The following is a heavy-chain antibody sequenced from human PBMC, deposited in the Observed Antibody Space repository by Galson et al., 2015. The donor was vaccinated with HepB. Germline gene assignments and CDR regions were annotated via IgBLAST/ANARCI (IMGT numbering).Heavy chain of an antibody. J-gene: IGHJ4*02. CDR3: ARGPIAARHRAWIQTNGEDY. CDR1: GYTFTSYA. D-gene: IGHD6-6*01. V-gene: IGHV1-3*01. CDR2: INAGNGNT. Sequence: SVKVSCKASGYTFTSYAMHWVRQAPGQRLEWMGWINAGNGNTKYSQKFQGRVTITRDTSASTAYMELSSLRSEDTAVYYCARGPIAARHRAWIQTNGEDYWGQGTLVTVSS.